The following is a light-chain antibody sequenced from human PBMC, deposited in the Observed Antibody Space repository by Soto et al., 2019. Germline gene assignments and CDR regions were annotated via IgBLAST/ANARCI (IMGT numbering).Light chain of an antibody. Sequence: DIQMTQSPSSLSASVGDRVTITCRASQGISNYLAWYQQIPGKVTKLLISAASTLQSGVPSRFSGSVSGTDFTLTISSLQPEDVATYYCQKYTNVPAFGGGTKVEIK. CDR1: QGISNY. V-gene: IGKV1-27*01. J-gene: IGKJ4*01. CDR2: AAS. CDR3: QKYTNVPA.